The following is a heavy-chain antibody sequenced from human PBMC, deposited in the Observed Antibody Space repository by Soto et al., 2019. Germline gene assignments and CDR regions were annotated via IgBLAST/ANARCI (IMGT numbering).Heavy chain of an antibody. V-gene: IGHV3-30*18. CDR2: ISYDGSNI. D-gene: IGHD6-13*01. CDR3: AKAVSSSWYLAFDY. Sequence: QVQLVESGGGVVQPGRSLRLSCAASGFTFSSYGMHWVRQAPGKGLEWVAVISYDGSNIYYADSVKGRFTISRDNSKNTLYLQMNSLRAEDTAVYYCAKAVSSSWYLAFDYWGQGTLVTVSS. J-gene: IGHJ4*02. CDR1: GFTFSSYG.